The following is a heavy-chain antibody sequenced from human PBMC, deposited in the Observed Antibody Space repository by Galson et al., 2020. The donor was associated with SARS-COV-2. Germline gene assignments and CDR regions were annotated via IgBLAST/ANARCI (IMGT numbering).Heavy chain of an antibody. CDR1: GGSFSSGDNY. D-gene: IGHD1-20*01. Sequence: SETLSLTCTVSGGSFSSGDNYWSWIRQPPGKGLEWIGNIYYSGCTNYNPSLGSRVTISIDTSKKQFSLKMRSVAAADTAVCCCAAYNWNHWLGPWGQGTRVTVSS. J-gene: IGHJ5*02. CDR3: AAYNWNHWLGP. V-gene: IGHV4-61*08. CDR2: IYYSGCT.